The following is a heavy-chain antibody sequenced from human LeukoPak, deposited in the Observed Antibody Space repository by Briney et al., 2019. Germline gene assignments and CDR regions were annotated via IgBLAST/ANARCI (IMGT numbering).Heavy chain of an antibody. D-gene: IGHD3-22*01. CDR3: ANRLNSGGESGYSYYYYYMDV. CDR1: GYSISSGYY. Sequence: SETLSLTCTVSGYSISSGYYWGWIRQPPGKGLEWIGSIYHSGSTYYNPSLKSRVTISVDTSKNQFSLKLSSVTAADTAVYYCANRLNSGGESGYSYYYYYMDVWGKGTTVTVSS. V-gene: IGHV4-38-2*02. J-gene: IGHJ6*03. CDR2: IYHSGST.